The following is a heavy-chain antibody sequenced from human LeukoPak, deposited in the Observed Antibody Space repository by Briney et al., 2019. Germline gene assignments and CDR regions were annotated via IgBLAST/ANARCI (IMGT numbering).Heavy chain of an antibody. D-gene: IGHD3-22*01. CDR1: GGSISSGDYY. CDR3: ASFLVRRDSSGYYYADAFDI. V-gene: IGHV4-30-4*01. J-gene: IGHJ3*02. CDR2: IYYSGST. Sequence: SETLSLTCTVSGGSISSGDYYWSWIRQPPGKGLEWIGYIYYSGSTYYNPSLKSRVTISVDTSKNQFSLKLSSVTAADTAVYYCASFLVRRDSSGYYYADAFDIWGQGTMVTVSS.